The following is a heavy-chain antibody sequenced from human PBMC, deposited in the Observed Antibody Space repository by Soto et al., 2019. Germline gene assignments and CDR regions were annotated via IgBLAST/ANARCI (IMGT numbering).Heavy chain of an antibody. CDR1: GGTFTSYS. CDR3: ARGSIAPGGFDI. V-gene: IGHV1-69*13. J-gene: IGHJ3*02. CDR2: IIPIFGTA. Sequence: ASVKVSCKASGGTFTSYSISWVRQAPGQGLEWMGGIIPIFGTANYAQKFQGRVTITADESTSTAYMELSSLRSEDTAVYYCARGSIAPGGFDIWGQGTMVTVSS. D-gene: IGHD2-15*01.